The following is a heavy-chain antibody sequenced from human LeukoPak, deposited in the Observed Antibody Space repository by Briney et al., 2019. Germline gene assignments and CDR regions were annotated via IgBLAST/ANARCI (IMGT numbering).Heavy chain of an antibody. CDR2: IYPGDSDT. V-gene: IGHV5-51*01. CDR1: GHSFTNYW. Sequence: GESLKISCKGSGHSFTNYWIGWVRQMPGKGLEWMGIIYPGDSDTRYSPSFQGQVTISADKSISTAYLQWSSLKASDTGMYYCARLGSRHGYNWGDLWGQGTLVSVSS. D-gene: IGHD5-24*01. CDR3: ARLGSRHGYNWGDL. J-gene: IGHJ5*02.